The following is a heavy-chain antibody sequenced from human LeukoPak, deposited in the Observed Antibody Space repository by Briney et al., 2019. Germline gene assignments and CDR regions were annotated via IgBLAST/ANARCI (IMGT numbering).Heavy chain of an antibody. CDR1: ADSIIGYY. Sequence: SETLSLTCAVSADSIIGYYWSWIRQPAGRGLEWLGRISTSGTTSYNPSLKSRVTMSVDTSKNQFSLKLSSMTAADTAVYYCARVSLVRGAPDYYFDYWGQGILVTVSS. J-gene: IGHJ4*02. D-gene: IGHD3-10*01. V-gene: IGHV4-4*07. CDR2: ISTSGTT. CDR3: ARVSLVRGAPDYYFDY.